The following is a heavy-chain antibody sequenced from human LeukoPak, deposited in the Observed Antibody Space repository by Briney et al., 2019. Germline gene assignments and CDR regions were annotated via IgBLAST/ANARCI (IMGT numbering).Heavy chain of an antibody. V-gene: IGHV4-30-4*01. J-gene: IGHJ4*02. CDR3: ARGGRGLRLGELSHFDY. CDR1: GGSISSGDYY. D-gene: IGHD3-16*02. CDR2: IYYSGSI. Sequence: SQTLSRTCTVSGGSISSGDYYWSWIRQPPGKGLEWIGYIYYSGSIYYNPSLESRVTISADTSKNQFSLKLSSVTAADTAVYYCARGGRGLRLGELSHFDYWGQGTLVTVSS.